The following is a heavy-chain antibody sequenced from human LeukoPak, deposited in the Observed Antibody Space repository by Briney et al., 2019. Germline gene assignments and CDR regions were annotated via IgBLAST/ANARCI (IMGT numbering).Heavy chain of an antibody. CDR1: GYTFPGYY. V-gene: IGHV1-2*06. J-gene: IGHJ4*02. D-gene: IGHD3/OR15-3a*01. CDR2: IDPDSGVT. Sequence: ASVKVSCKASGYTFPGYYIHWVRQAPGQGLEWMGRIDPDSGVTNSAQKFQARVTMTRDTSITTAYMELSGLRSDDTAVYYCARDQARTTTWYLYMNFWGQGTLATVSP. CDR3: ARDQARTTTWYLYMNF.